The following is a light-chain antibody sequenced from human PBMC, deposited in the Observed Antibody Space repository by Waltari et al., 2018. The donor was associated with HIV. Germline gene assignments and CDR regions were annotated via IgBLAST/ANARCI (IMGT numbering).Light chain of an antibody. CDR3: AAWDNSLNAYV. V-gene: IGLV1-44*01. CDR2: TSK. CDR1: TSNIGSTS. Sequence: QSVVTQPPSASGTPGQRITISCSGSTSNIGSTSVNWYQHLPGTAPKFPIYTSKPRPSGVPDRFSGSKSGTSASLAISGIQSEDEADYYCAAWDNSLNAYVFGTGTKVTVL. J-gene: IGLJ1*01.